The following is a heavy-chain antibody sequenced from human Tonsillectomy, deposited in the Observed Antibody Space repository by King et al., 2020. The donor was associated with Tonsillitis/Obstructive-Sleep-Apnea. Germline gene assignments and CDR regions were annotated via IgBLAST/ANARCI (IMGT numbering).Heavy chain of an antibody. CDR2: INPSGGKT. J-gene: IGHJ5*02. Sequence: QLVQSGAEVKKPGASVKVSCKASGYTFTKYYIHWVRQAPVQGVEWMGIINPSGGKTTYAQKFQGRVTITTETSTSTVHMERSSLRSEDTAVYYCARVGGEYSCGPRSWFDPWGQGTLVTVSS. CDR1: GYTFTKYY. D-gene: IGHD6-6*01. CDR3: ARVGGEYSCGPRSWFDP. V-gene: IGHV1-46*01.